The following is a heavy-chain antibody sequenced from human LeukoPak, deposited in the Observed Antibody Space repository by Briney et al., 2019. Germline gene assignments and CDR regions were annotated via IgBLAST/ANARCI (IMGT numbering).Heavy chain of an antibody. CDR2: IYYSGST. Sequence: PSETLSLTCTVSGGSISSSSYYRGWIRQPPGKGLEWIGSIYYSGSTYYNPSLKSRVTISVDTSKNQFSLKLSSVTAADTAVYYCATSGWYLLPGVYWGQGTLVTVSS. D-gene: IGHD6-19*01. J-gene: IGHJ4*02. CDR3: ATSGWYLLPGVY. V-gene: IGHV4-39*01. CDR1: GGSISSSSYY.